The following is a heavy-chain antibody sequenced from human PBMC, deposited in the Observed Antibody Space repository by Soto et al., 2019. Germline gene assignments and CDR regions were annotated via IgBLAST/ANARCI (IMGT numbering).Heavy chain of an antibody. CDR2: ISGSGGST. Sequence: PGGSLRLSCAASGFTFSSYAMSWVRQAPGKGLEWVSAISGSGGSTYYADSVKGRFTISRDNSKNTLYLQMNSLRAEDTAVYYCARDDLGIVATIFVYWGQGTQVTVSS. CDR1: GFTFSSYA. J-gene: IGHJ4*02. CDR3: ARDDLGIVATIFVY. D-gene: IGHD5-12*01. V-gene: IGHV3-23*01.